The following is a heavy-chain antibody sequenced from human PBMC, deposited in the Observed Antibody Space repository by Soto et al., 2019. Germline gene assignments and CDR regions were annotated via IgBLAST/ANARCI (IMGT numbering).Heavy chain of an antibody. CDR2: IYYSGST. CDR3: ASMTYYYGSGSYYNWFDP. V-gene: IGHV4-59*01. CDR1: GGSISSYY. J-gene: IGHJ5*02. D-gene: IGHD3-10*01. Sequence: SETLSLTCTVSGGSISSYYWSWIRQPPGKGLEWIGYIYYSGSTNYNPSLKSRVTISVDTSKNQFSLKLSSVTAADTAVYYCASMTYYYGSGSYYNWFDPWGQGTLVTVSS.